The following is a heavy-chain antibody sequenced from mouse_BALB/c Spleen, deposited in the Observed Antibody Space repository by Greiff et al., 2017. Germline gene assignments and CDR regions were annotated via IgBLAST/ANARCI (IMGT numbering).Heavy chain of an antibody. Sequence: VQLQQSGPELVKPGASVKIPCKASGYTFTDYNMDWVKQSHGKSLEWIGDINPNNGGTIYNQKFKGKATLTVDKSSSTAYMELRSLTSEDTAVYYCARGGIRSDLPWFAYWGQGTLVTVSA. CDR3: ARGGIRSDLPWFAY. CDR2: INPNNGGT. J-gene: IGHJ3*01. CDR1: GYTFTDYN. D-gene: IGHD6-1*01. V-gene: IGHV1-18*01.